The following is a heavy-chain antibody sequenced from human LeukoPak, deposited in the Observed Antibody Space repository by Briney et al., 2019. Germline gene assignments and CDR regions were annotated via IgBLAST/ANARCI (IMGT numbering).Heavy chain of an antibody. Sequence: GGSLRLSCTASGLTFGDYAMSWFRQAPGKGLEWVGFIRSKAYGETADYAASVKGRFTISRDDSKAIAYLQMNSLKTEDTAVYHCTRDRGAYNLYDYWGQGALVTVSS. D-gene: IGHD1-1*01. V-gene: IGHV3-49*03. CDR2: IRSKAYGETA. J-gene: IGHJ4*02. CDR3: TRDRGAYNLYDY. CDR1: GLTFGDYA.